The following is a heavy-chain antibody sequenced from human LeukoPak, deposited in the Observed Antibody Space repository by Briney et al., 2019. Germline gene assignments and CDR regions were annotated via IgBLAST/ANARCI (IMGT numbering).Heavy chain of an antibody. V-gene: IGHV4-39*01. CDR2: IYYSGST. D-gene: IGHD3-10*01. CDR3: ARLNYYGSGSYYRGSQRAFDY. Sequence: SETLSLTCTASGGSISSSSYYWGWIRQPPGKGLEWIGSIYYSGSTYYNPSLKSRVTISVDTSKNQFSLKLSSVTAADTAVYYCARLNYYGSGSYYRGSQRAFDYWGQGTLVTVSS. J-gene: IGHJ4*02. CDR1: GGSISSSSYY.